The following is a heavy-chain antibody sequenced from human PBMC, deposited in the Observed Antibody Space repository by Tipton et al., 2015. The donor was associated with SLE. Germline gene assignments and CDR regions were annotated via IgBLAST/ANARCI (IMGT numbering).Heavy chain of an antibody. J-gene: IGHJ4*02. CDR2: IYYSGST. Sequence: TLSLTCTVSGGSISSSSYYWGWIRQPPGKGLEWIGSIYYSGSTYYNPSLKSRVTISVDTSKNQFSLKLSSVTAADTVVYYCAKSSIAAPRVDYWGQGTLVTVSS. V-gene: IGHV4-39*01. CDR3: AKSSIAAPRVDY. CDR1: GGSISSSSYY. D-gene: IGHD6-6*01.